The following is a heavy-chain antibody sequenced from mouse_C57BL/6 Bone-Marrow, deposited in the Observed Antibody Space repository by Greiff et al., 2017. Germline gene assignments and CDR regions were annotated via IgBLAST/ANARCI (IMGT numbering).Heavy chain of an antibody. D-gene: IGHD1-1*01. Sequence: EVQLVESVAELVRPGASVKLSCTASGFNIKNTYMHWVKQRPEQGLEWIGRIDPANGNTKYAPKFQGKATITADTSSNTAYLQLSSLTSEDTAIYYCSGRYYVGSSPYYCDYWGQGTTLTVTS. CDR3: SGRYYVGSSPYYCDY. CDR1: GFNIKNTY. V-gene: IGHV14-3*01. J-gene: IGHJ2*01. CDR2: IDPANGNT.